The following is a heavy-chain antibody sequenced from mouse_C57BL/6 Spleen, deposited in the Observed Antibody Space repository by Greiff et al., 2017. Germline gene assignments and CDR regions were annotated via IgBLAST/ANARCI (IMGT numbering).Heavy chain of an antibody. J-gene: IGHJ3*01. V-gene: IGHV3-6*01. D-gene: IGHD2-4*01. Sequence: VQLQQSGPGLVKPSQSLSLTCSVTGYSITSGYYWNWIRQFPGNKLEWMGYISYDGSNNYNPSLKNRISITRDTSKNQFFLKLNSVTTEDTATYYCARSHDYDVWFAYWGQGTLVTVSA. CDR1: GYSITSGYY. CDR2: ISYDGSN. CDR3: ARSHDYDVWFAY.